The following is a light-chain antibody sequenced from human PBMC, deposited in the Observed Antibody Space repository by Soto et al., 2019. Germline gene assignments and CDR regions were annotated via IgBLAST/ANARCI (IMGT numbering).Light chain of an antibody. V-gene: IGLV1-51*01. CDR3: SSYGGIKKYAI. J-gene: IGLJ2*01. Sequence: QSVMTQPPSVSAAPGQTVTISCSGSSSNIGGNSVSWYQQLPGTAPKLLIYDDNKRPSGIPDRFSGSKSGTSATLGITGFQTGDEADYYCSSYGGIKKYAILGGGTKLTVL. CDR1: SSNIGGNS. CDR2: DDN.